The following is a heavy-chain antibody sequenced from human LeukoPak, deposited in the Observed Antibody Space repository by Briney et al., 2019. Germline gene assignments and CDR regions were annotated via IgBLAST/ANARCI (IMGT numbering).Heavy chain of an antibody. Sequence: PSETLSLTCTVSGGSFSSSTYYWVWIRQPPGKGLEWIGGAYYSGSTYYSPSLKSRVTMSVDTSKNQFSLKLSSVTAADTAVYYCARDPLRFLGRGAFDIWGQGTMVTVSS. D-gene: IGHD3-3*01. CDR2: AYYSGST. V-gene: IGHV4-39*07. J-gene: IGHJ3*02. CDR1: GGSFSSSTYY. CDR3: ARDPLRFLGRGAFDI.